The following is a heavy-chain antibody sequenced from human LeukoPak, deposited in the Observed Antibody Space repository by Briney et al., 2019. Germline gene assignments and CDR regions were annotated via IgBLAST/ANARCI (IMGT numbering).Heavy chain of an antibody. D-gene: IGHD3-22*01. CDR1: GFTFSSYS. V-gene: IGHV3-21*01. J-gene: IGHJ4*02. Sequence: GGSLRLSCAASGFTFSSYSMNWVRQAPGKGLEWVSSISSSSSYIYYADSVKGRFTISRDNAKNSPYLQMNSLRAEDTAVYYCARDRAYYYDSSGYYTPEGFDYWGQGTLVTVSS. CDR3: ARDRAYYYDSSGYYTPEGFDY. CDR2: ISSSSSYI.